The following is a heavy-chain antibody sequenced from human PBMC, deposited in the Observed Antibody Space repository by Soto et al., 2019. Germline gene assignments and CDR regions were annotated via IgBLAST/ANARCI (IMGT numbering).Heavy chain of an antibody. V-gene: IGHV3-30-3*01. Sequence: AGGSLRLSCAASGFTFSSYSMHWVRQAPCKGLEWVAVISYDGSNKYYADSVRGRFTISRDNSKNTLYLQMNSLRAEDTAVYYCARDRPWEYSSSLSKWFDPWGQGTLFAVSS. CDR2: ISYDGSNK. D-gene: IGHD6-6*01. J-gene: IGHJ5*02. CDR3: ARDRPWEYSSSLSKWFDP. CDR1: GFTFSSYS.